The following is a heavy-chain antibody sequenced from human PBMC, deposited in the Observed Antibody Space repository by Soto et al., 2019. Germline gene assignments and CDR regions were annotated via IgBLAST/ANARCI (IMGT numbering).Heavy chain of an antibody. CDR1: GYTFTSYG. Sequence: QVQLVQSGAEVKKPGASVKVSCKASGYTFTSYGISWVRQAPGQGLEWMGWISAYNGNTNYAQKLQGRVTMTTDTSTSTAYMELRSLRSDDTAVYYCAATYYYDSSGYHNCFDPWCQGTLVTVSS. D-gene: IGHD3-22*01. CDR2: ISAYNGNT. J-gene: IGHJ5*02. CDR3: AATYYYDSSGYHNCFDP. V-gene: IGHV1-18*01.